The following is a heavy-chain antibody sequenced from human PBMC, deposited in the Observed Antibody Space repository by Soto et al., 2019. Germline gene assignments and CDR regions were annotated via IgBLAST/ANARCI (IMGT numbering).Heavy chain of an antibody. CDR1: GGSISSGGYY. J-gene: IGHJ5*02. D-gene: IGHD6-6*01. CDR3: ARDVGAARPGWCDP. Sequence: LTFILSGGSISSGGYYWSWYRQHPRKGLEWIGYIYYSGRTYYYTSLKSRVTISVDTSKNQFSLKLSSVTAADTAVYYCARDVGAARPGWCDPWGQGTLVTVSS. V-gene: IGHV4-31*03. CDR2: IYYSGRT.